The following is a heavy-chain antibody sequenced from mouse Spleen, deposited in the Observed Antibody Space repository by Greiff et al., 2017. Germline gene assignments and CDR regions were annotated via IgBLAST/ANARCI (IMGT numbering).Heavy chain of an antibody. CDR3: ARGGDWYFDV. J-gene: IGHJ1*01. CDR1: GYSITSGYY. CDR2: ISYDDSN. Sequence: EVKLQESGPGLVKPSQSLSLTCSVTGYSITSGYYWHWIRQFPGNKLVWMGYISYDDSNNYNPSLKNRISITRDTSKIQFFLKLNSVTTEDTATYYCARGGDWYFDVWGAGTTVTVSS. V-gene: IGHV3-6*01.